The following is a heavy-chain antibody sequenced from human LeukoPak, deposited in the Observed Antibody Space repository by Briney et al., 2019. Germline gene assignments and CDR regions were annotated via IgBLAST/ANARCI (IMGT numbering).Heavy chain of an antibody. CDR3: ARGLYDSGTGWFDP. D-gene: IGHD3-22*01. Sequence: SETLSLTCAVYGGSFSGYYWSWIRQPPGKGLEWIGEVNHSGSTNYSPSLKSRVTISVDTSKNQFSLNPSSVTAADMAVYYCARGLYDSGTGWFDPWGQGTLVTVSS. CDR2: VNHSGST. J-gene: IGHJ5*02. V-gene: IGHV4-34*01. CDR1: GGSFSGYY.